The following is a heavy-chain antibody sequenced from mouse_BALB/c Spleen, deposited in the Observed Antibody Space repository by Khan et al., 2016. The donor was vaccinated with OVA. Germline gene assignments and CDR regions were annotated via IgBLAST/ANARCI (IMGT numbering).Heavy chain of an antibody. Sequence: VQLQQSGPGLVKPSQSLSLPCTVTGNSITSGYAWNWIRQFPGNKLEWMGYISYSGDTSYIPSLKSRISITRDTSKNQFFLQLNSVTTEDTATYYCARGNYYGYYFDYWGQGTTLTVSS. V-gene: IGHV3-2*02. CDR2: ISYSGDT. CDR3: ARGNYYGYYFDY. J-gene: IGHJ2*01. D-gene: IGHD1-1*01. CDR1: GNSITSGYA.